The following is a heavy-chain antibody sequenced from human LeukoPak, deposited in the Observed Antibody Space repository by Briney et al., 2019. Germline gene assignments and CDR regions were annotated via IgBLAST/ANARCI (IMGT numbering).Heavy chain of an antibody. J-gene: IGHJ5*02. CDR2: IIPIFGTA. CDR1: GGTFSSYA. D-gene: IGHD3-9*01. CDR3: AREAPYFDWLFGWFDP. Sequence: SVTVSCKASGGTFSSYAISWVRQAPGQGLEWMGGIIPIFGTANYAQKFQGRVTITADESTSTAYMELSSLRSEDTAVYYCAREAPYFDWLFGWFDPWGQGTLVTVSS. V-gene: IGHV1-69*13.